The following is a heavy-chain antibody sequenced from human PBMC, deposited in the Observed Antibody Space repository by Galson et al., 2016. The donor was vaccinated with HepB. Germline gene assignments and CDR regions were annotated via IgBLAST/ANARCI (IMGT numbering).Heavy chain of an antibody. V-gene: IGHV1-69*13. CDR1: GGTFSSYG. CDR2: IIPIFETT. CDR3: ATVGGAHPWFDY. J-gene: IGHJ4*02. Sequence: SVKVSCKASGGTFSSYGISWVRQAPGQGLEWMGGIIPIFETTNYAQKFQGRVTITADESTSTAYMELSSLRSDDTAVYYCATVGGAHPWFDYWGQGTLVSVSS. D-gene: IGHD3-16*01.